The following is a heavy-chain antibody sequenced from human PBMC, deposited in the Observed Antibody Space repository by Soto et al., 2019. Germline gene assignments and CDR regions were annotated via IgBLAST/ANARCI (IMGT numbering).Heavy chain of an antibody. V-gene: IGHV3-30*04. J-gene: IGHJ4*02. CDR3: ARDSAYSPASTHFDH. D-gene: IGHD1-26*01. Sequence: QVQLVESGGGVVQPGNSLRLSCVGSGFTFSSDALHWVRQAPGKGLEWVAVVSSDGNHAYYPDHVKGRFTISRDNSQSTVYLQMTSLKPEDTATYYCARDSAYSPASTHFDHWGQGTLVTVSS. CDR1: GFTFSSDA. CDR2: VSSDGNHA.